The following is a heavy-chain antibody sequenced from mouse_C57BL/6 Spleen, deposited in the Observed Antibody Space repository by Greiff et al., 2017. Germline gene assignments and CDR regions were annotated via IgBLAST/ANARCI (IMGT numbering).Heavy chain of an antibody. D-gene: IGHD2-3*01. CDR1: GYTFTSYG. CDR3: ARGGYDGPYGAY. CDR2: IYPRSGNT. J-gene: IGHJ3*01. V-gene: IGHV1-81*01. Sequence: QVHVKQSGAELARPGASVKLSCKASGYTFTSYGISWVKQRTGQGLEWIGEIYPRSGNTYYNEKFKGKATLTADKSSSTAYMELRSLTSEDSAVYFCARGGYDGPYGAYWGQGTLVTVSA.